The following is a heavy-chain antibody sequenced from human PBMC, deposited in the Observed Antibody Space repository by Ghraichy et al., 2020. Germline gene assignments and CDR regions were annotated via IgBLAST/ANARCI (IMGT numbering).Heavy chain of an antibody. J-gene: IGHJ4*02. D-gene: IGHD3-3*01. CDR3: AKSKEDFWSGYYTGASYFDY. V-gene: IGHV3-23*01. CDR2: IGGSGGST. CDR1: GFTFSSYA. Sequence: GGSLRLTCAASGFTFSSYAMSWVRQAPGKGLEWVSAIGGSGGSTYYADSVKGRFTISRDNSKNTLYLQMNSLRAEDTAVYYCAKSKEDFWSGYYTGASYFDYWGQGTLVTVSS.